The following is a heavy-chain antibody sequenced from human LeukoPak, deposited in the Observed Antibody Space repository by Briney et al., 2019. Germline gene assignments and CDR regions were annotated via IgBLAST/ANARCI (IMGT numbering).Heavy chain of an antibody. D-gene: IGHD1-14*01. CDR3: AKTGFQWGYYFYYMDV. J-gene: IGHJ6*03. Sequence: GGSLRLSCAASGFTFSSYSMNWVRQAPGKGLEWVSAISGSGGSTYYADSVKGRFTISRDNSKNTLYLQMNSLIAEDTAVYYCAKTGFQWGYYFYYMDVWGKGTTVTVSS. CDR2: ISGSGGST. CDR1: GFTFSSYS. V-gene: IGHV3-23*01.